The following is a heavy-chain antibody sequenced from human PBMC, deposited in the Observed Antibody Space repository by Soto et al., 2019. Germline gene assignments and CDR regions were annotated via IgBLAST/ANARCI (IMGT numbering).Heavy chain of an antibody. CDR2: ISAYNGNT. D-gene: IGHD2-2*01. CDR1: GYTFTSYG. V-gene: IGHV1-18*01. Sequence: ASVKVSCKASGYTFTSYGISWVRQAPGQGLEWMGWISAYNGNTNYAQKLQGRVTMTTDTSTSTAYMELRSLRSDDTAVYYCARLTSSTSCSSPLFDPWGQGTLVTVSS. J-gene: IGHJ5*02. CDR3: ARLTSSTSCSSPLFDP.